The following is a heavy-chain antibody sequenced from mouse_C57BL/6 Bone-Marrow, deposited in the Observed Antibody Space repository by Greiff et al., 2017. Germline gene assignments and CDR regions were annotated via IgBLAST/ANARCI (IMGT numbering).Heavy chain of an antibody. J-gene: IGHJ2*01. D-gene: IGHD4-1*01. CDR2: IHPKSGST. V-gene: IGHV1-64*01. CDR3: ARYWVLDY. CDR1: GYTFTSYW. Sequence: VQLQQPGAELVKPGASVKLSCKASGYTFTSYWMHWVKQRPGQGLEWIGMIHPKSGSTNYNEKFKSKATLTVAKSSSPAYMQLSSLTSEDASVYDCARYWVLDYWGQGTTLTVSS.